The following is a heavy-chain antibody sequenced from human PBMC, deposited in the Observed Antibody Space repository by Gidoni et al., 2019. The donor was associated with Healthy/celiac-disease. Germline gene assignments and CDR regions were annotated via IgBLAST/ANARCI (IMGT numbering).Heavy chain of an antibody. CDR2: INPNSGGT. CDR3: ARGARIVVLPAAQSDYYFDY. J-gene: IGHJ4*02. D-gene: IGHD2-2*01. CDR1: RYPVTDYS. V-gene: IGHV1-2*04. Sequence: QVQLVKSGAEVKKPGAAVTVSSNDSRYPVTDYSMHWVLQAPGQGREWMGWINPNSGGTNYAQKCQRWVTMTRDTSISTAYMELSRLRSDDTAGYYCARGARIVVLPAAQSDYYFDYWGQGPLVTVSS.